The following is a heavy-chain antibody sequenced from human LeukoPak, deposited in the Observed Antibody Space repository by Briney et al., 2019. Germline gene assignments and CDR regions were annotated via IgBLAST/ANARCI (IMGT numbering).Heavy chain of an antibody. V-gene: IGHV4-39*01. D-gene: IGHD3-22*01. Sequence: PSETLPPTCTVSGGSISSSSYYWAWIRQPPGKGLEWIGSIGSMFYSGSTYYKPSLKSRVTISVDTSKNQFSLKLTSVTAADTAVYYCAGEYESSPRYWGQGTLVTVSS. CDR2: MFYSGST. CDR3: AGEYESSPRY. CDR1: GGSISSSSYY. J-gene: IGHJ4*02.